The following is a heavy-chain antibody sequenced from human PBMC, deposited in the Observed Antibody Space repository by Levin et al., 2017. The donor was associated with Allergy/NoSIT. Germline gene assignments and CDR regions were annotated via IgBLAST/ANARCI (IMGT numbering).Heavy chain of an antibody. CDR3: AVKRGTWYYFAY. Sequence: SETLSLTCTVSGDSISSGAYYWSWIRQPPGKGLEWIGYIYYSGSTYYNPSLKSRVSMSIDTSKNQFSLKLSSVTAADTAVYYCAVKRGTWYYFAYWGQGTLVTVSS. CDR2: IYYSGST. V-gene: IGHV4-30-4*01. CDR1: GDSISSGAYY. D-gene: IGHD6-13*01. J-gene: IGHJ4*02.